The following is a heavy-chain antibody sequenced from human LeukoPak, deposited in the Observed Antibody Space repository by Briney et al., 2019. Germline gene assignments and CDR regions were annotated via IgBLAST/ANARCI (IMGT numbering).Heavy chain of an antibody. CDR1: GFTFSNYA. D-gene: IGHD6-19*01. J-gene: IGHJ6*02. CDR2: ISGSDGRT. CDR3: AKDSRPSSGWKKYYYYGMDV. V-gene: IGHV3-23*01. Sequence: GGSLRLSCAASGFTFSNYAMSWVRQAPGRGLEWVSAISGSDGRTYYADSVKGRFTISRDNSKNTLYLQINSLRAEDTAVYHCAKDSRPSSGWKKYYYYGMDVWGQGTTVTVSS.